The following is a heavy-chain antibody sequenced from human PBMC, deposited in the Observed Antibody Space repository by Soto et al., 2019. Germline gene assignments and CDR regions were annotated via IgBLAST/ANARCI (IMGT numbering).Heavy chain of an antibody. CDR1: NGSFTNFY. CDR3: ARALRGDY. D-gene: IGHD3-10*01. J-gene: IGHJ4*02. V-gene: IGHV4-59*01. Sequence: SETLSLTCTVSNGSFTNFYWSWIRQPPGKGLEWIGYIYYNGNTNYNPSLKSRVTMSVDTSKNQFSLNLTSVTAADTAVYYCARALRGDYWGQGILVTLS. CDR2: IYYNGNT.